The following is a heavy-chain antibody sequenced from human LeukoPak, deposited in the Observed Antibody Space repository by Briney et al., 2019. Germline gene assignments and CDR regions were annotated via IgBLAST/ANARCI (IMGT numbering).Heavy chain of an antibody. Sequence: GASVKVSCKASGYTFTGYYMHWVRQAPGQGLEWMGWINPNSGGTNYVQKFQGRVAMTRDTSISTAYMELSRLRSDDTAVYYCARDRDDSSGYYWGWYFDYWGQGTLVTVSS. CDR3: ARDRDDSSGYYWGWYFDY. CDR2: INPNSGGT. V-gene: IGHV1-2*02. CDR1: GYTFTGYY. J-gene: IGHJ4*02. D-gene: IGHD3-22*01.